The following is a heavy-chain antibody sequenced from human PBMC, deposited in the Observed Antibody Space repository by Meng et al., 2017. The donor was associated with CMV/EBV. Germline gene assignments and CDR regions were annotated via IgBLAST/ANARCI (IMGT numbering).Heavy chain of an antibody. J-gene: IGHJ4*02. CDR2: IIPILGIA. CDR1: GGTFSSYT. D-gene: IGHD6-6*01. Sequence: SVKVSCKASGGTFSSYTISWVRQAPGQGLEWMGRIIPILGIANYAQKFQGRVTITADKSTSTAYMELSSLRSEDTAVYYCARAVSSSSSAGIDYWGQGTLVTVSS. V-gene: IGHV1-69*02. CDR3: ARAVSSSSSAGIDY.